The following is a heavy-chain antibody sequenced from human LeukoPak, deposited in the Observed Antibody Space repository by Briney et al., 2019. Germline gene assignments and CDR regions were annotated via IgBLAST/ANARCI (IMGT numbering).Heavy chain of an antibody. Sequence: SVKFSCKASGGTFSSYAISWVRQAPGQGLEWMGGIIPIFGTANYAQKFQGRVTITADESTSTAYMELSSLRSEDTAVYCCARESSQDYDFWSGKSGDYWGQGTLVTVSS. J-gene: IGHJ4*02. V-gene: IGHV1-69*01. CDR2: IIPIFGTA. CDR3: ARESSQDYDFWSGKSGDY. D-gene: IGHD3-3*01. CDR1: GGTFSSYA.